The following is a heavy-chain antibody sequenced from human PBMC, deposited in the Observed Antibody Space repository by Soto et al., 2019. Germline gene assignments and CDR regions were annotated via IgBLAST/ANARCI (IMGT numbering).Heavy chain of an antibody. CDR1: GFTFSSYA. D-gene: IGHD6-19*01. Sequence: GGSLRLSCAASGFTFSSYAMSWVRQAPGKGLEWVSAISGSGGSTYYADSVKGRFTISRDNSKNTLYLQMNSLRAEDTAVYYCAKDYAGGRIAVAGTEYFQHWGQGTLVTVSS. V-gene: IGHV3-23*01. CDR2: ISGSGGST. J-gene: IGHJ1*01. CDR3: AKDYAGGRIAVAGTEYFQH.